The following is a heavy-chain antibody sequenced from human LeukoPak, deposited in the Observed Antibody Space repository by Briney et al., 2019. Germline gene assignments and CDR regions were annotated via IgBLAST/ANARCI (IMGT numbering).Heavy chain of an antibody. CDR2: ISGSGGST. D-gene: IGHD3-22*01. CDR3: AKDGPPSYYDSSGYYLGVFDY. J-gene: IGHJ4*02. V-gene: IGHV3-23*01. Sequence: PGGSLRLSCAASGFTFSSYAMSWVRQAPGKGLEWVSAISGSGGSTYYADSVKGRFTISRDNSKNTLYLQMNSLRAEDMAVYYCAKDGPPSYYDSSGYYLGVFDYWGQGTLVTVSS. CDR1: GFTFSSYA.